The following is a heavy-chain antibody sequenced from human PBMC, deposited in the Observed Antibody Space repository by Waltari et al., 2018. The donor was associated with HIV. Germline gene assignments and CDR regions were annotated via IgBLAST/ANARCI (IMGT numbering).Heavy chain of an antibody. J-gene: IGHJ3*01. D-gene: IGHD3-10*01. Sequence: EVELVGSGGGLIQRGGCLRLSCGASGLPVRNTYMSWVSRAAGKGGNVVTVFYAGGSTYQQDSGKCRLTLPRDNAKNTVYPQLSGLRAEEPAAYYCAKDVRYWDGSVYVGHDAFDVWGQGTMVTVSS. CDR1: GLPVRNTY. V-gene: IGHV3-66*03. CDR3: AKDVRYWDGSVYVGHDAFDV. CDR2: FYAGGST.